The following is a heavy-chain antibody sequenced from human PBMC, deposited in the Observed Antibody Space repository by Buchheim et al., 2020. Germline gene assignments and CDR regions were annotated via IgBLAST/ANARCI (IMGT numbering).Heavy chain of an antibody. J-gene: IGHJ4*02. D-gene: IGHD5/OR15-5a*01. CDR2: INHSGST. CDR3: ARGRLKTLRGLFGVYGH. Sequence: QVQLQQWGAGLLKPSETLSLTCASYGGSFSDYYWSWIRQPPGKGLEWIGEINHSGSTDYNPSLKSRITISLDKSRNQFSLNLKSMTAADTAVYYCARGRLKTLRGLFGVYGHWGQGTL. V-gene: IGHV4-34*01. CDR1: GGSFSDYY.